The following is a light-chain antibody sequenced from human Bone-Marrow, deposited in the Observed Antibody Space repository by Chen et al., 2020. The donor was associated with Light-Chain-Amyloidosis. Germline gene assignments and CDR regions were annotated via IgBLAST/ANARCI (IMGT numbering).Light chain of an antibody. V-gene: IGLV3-25*03. CDR1: DLPTKY. J-gene: IGLJ2*01. Sequence: SYELTQPPSVSVSPGQTARFTCSVDDLPTKYASWYQQKPGQAPVLVIHRDNERPSGISERFSGSSSGTTATLTISGVQAEDEADYHCQSADSSGTYEVIFGGGTKLTVL. CDR3: QSADSSGTYEVI. CDR2: RDN.